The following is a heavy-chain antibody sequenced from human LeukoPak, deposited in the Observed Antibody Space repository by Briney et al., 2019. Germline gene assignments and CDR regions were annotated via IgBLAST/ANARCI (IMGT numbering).Heavy chain of an antibody. CDR2: MYSSGST. CDR3: ARIGSPQYYYDSSGYYYAGAFDI. CDR1: GGSISTYY. J-gene: IGHJ3*02. D-gene: IGHD3-22*01. V-gene: IGHV4-4*07. Sequence: PSETLSLTCTVSGGSISTYYWSWIRQPAGKGLERIGRMYSSGSTNYNPSLKSRVTMSVDTSKNQFSLKLSSVTAADTAVYYCARIGSPQYYYDSSGYYYAGAFDIWGQGTMVTVSS.